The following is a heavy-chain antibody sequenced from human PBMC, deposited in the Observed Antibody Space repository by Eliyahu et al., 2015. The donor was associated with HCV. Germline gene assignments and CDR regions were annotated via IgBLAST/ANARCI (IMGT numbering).Heavy chain of an antibody. CDR2: ISYDGSNK. CDR1: GFTFSSYG. Sequence: QVQLVESGGGVVQPGRSLRLSCAASGFTFSSYGMHWVRQAPGKGLEWVAVISYDGSNKYYADSVKGRFTISRDNSKNTLYLQMNSLRAEDTAVYYCAKDVLGQQLAHYFDYWGQGTLVTVSS. J-gene: IGHJ4*02. CDR3: AKDVLGQQLAHYFDY. D-gene: IGHD6-13*01. V-gene: IGHV3-30*18.